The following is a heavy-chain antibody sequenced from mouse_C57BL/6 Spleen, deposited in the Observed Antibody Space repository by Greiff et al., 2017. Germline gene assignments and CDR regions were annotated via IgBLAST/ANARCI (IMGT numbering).Heavy chain of an antibody. CDR3: SRYEGRDYYYHFDY. CDR2: FYPGSGCI. CDR1: GYTFTEYT. Sequence: QVQLQQSGAELAKPGASVKMSCKASGYTFTEYTIHWVKQRSGQGLEWIGWFYPGSGCIKYNEKFKDKATLTADKSSSTVSMELSRLTSEDSAVYVGSRYEGRDYYYHFDYWGQGTTRTVSS. V-gene: IGHV1-62-2*01. D-gene: IGHD1-1*01. J-gene: IGHJ2*01.